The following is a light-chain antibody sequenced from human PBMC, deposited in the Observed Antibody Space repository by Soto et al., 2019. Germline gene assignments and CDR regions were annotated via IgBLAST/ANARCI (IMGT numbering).Light chain of an antibody. J-gene: IGLJ1*01. CDR1: SSDFGDDKY. CDR2: EVT. V-gene: IGLV2-14*01. CDR3: NSLRVNHLYV. Sequence: QSALTQPASVSGSPGQSITVSCTGSSSDFGDDKYVSWYQHHPGKAPKLIIYEVTHRPAGISDRFSASKSGNTASLTISGLQAEDEADYYCNSLRVNHLYVFGSGTKLTVL.